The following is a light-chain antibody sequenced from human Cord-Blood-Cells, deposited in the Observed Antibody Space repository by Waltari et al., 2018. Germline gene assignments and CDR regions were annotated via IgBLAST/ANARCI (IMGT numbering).Light chain of an antibody. J-gene: IGKJ3*01. CDR2: AAS. CDR3: QQSYSTPIFT. CDR1: QSISSY. Sequence: DIQMTQSPSSLSASVGDRVTITCRASQSISSYLNWYQQKPGKAPKLLIYAASSLQSGGPSRFSGSGSGTDFTLTISSLQPEDFATYYCQQSYSTPIFTFGPGTKVDIK. V-gene: IGKV1-39*01.